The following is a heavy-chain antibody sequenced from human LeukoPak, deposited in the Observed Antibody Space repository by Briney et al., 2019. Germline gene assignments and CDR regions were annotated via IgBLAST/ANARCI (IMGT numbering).Heavy chain of an antibody. CDR1: GGSISSNNNY. V-gene: IGHV4-39*07. J-gene: IGHJ4*02. CDR2: ISYTGST. D-gene: IGHD3-22*01. CDR3: ARDRYYEPLDY. Sequence: SETLSLTCTVSGGSISSNNNYWGWIRQPPGQGLEWIGHISYTGSTYYNPSLKSRVTISVDTSKNQFSLQLRSVTAADTAVYYCARDRYYEPLDYWGQGTLITVST.